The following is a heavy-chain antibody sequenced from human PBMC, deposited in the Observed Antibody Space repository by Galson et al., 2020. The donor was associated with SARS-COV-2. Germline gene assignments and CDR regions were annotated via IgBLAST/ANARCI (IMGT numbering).Heavy chain of an antibody. J-gene: IGHJ5*02. Sequence: SETLSLTCTVSGYSINSGYYWGWIRQPPGKGLEWIGSIYHSGSTYYNPSLKSRVTISVDTSKNQFSLKLSCVTAADTAVYYCARDPGVYCSSTSCYTYNWFDPWGQGTLVTVSS. V-gene: IGHV4-38-2*02. CDR3: ARDPGVYCSSTSCYTYNWFDP. D-gene: IGHD2-2*02. CDR2: IYHSGST. CDR1: GYSINSGYY.